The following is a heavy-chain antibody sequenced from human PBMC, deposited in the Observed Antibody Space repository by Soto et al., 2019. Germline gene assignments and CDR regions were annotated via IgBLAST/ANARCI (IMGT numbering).Heavy chain of an antibody. CDR1: GFTFSSYG. Sequence: QVQLVESGGGVVQPGRSLRLSCAASGFTFSSYGMHWVRQAPGKGLEWVAVIWNDGSNKNYADSVKGRFTISRDNSKNTLYLQMNSLRAEDTAVYYCARDVSLRVVVIDYWGQGTLVTVSS. D-gene: IGHD3-22*01. V-gene: IGHV3-33*01. J-gene: IGHJ4*02. CDR3: ARDVSLRVVVIDY. CDR2: IWNDGSNK.